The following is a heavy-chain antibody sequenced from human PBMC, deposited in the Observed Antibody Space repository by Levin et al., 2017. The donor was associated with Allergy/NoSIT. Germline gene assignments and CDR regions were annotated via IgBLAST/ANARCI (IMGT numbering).Heavy chain of an antibody. CDR1: GFSFDDYA. V-gene: IGHV3-9*01. J-gene: IGHJ4*02. D-gene: IGHD3-22*01. CDR3: AKGKFEDSSLFYFNL. Sequence: SLKISCTASGFSFDDYAMHWVRQAPGKGLEWVSGISWNIDNIAYADSVKGRFTISRDNAKNSLYLQMDGLRTDDTALYYCAKGKFEDSSLFYFNLWGQGTLVTVSS. CDR2: ISWNIDNI.